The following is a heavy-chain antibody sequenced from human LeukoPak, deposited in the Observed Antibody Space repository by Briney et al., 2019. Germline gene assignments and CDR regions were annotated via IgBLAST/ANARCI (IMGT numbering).Heavy chain of an antibody. J-gene: IGHJ4*02. CDR1: GFTFSSYA. V-gene: IGHV4-59*01. CDR3: ARNIVGATIDY. Sequence: GSLRLSCAASGFTFSSYAMGWVRQAPGKGLEWIGYIYYSGSTNYNPSLKSRVTISVDTSKNQFSLKLSSVTAADTAVYYCARNIVGATIDYWGQGTLVTVSS. D-gene: IGHD1-26*01. CDR2: IYYSGST.